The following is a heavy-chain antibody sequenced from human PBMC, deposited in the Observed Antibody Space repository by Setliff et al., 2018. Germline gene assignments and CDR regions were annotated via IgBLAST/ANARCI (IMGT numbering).Heavy chain of an antibody. D-gene: IGHD1-1*01. CDR3: ARFCGTSNCQRAPLFDY. CDR1: GGSISSYY. CDR2: IYYSGST. V-gene: IGHV4-59*08. Sequence: PSETLSLTCTVSGGSISSYYWSWIRQPPGKGLEWIGYIYYSGSTNYNPSLKSRVTISVDTSKNQSSLKLSSVTAADTAVYYCARFCGTSNCQRAPLFDYWGQGILVTVSS. J-gene: IGHJ4*02.